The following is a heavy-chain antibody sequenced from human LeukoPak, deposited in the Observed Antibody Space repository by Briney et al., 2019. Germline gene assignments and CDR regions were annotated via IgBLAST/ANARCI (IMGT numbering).Heavy chain of an antibody. CDR1: GFTFSSCG. Sequence: PGGSLRLSCAASGFTFSSCGMHWVRQAPGKGLEWVAVISYDGSNKYYADSVQGRFTISRDNSKNTLYLQMNSLRAEDTAVYYCAKPRGGDSWAFDVWGQGTMVTVSS. CDR3: AKPRGGDSWAFDV. D-gene: IGHD2-21*02. V-gene: IGHV3-30*18. CDR2: ISYDGSNK. J-gene: IGHJ3*01.